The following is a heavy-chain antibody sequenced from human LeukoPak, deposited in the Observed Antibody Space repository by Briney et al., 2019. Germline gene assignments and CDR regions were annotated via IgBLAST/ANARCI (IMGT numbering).Heavy chain of an antibody. CDR2: ISGSGGST. CDR1: GFTFSSYG. Sequence: GGSLRLSCAASGFTFSSYGMSWVRQAPGKGLEWVSAISGSGGSTYYADSVKGRFTISRDNSKNTLYLQVSSLRGDDTAVYFCARSSGWYGVSWGQGTLVTVSS. V-gene: IGHV3-23*01. J-gene: IGHJ4*02. CDR3: ARSSGWYGVS. D-gene: IGHD6-19*01.